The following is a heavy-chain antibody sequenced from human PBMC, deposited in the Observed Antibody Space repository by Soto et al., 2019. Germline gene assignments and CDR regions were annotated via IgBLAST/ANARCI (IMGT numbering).Heavy chain of an antibody. Sequence: SETLSLTCAVSGYSISSGYYWGWVRQPPGKGLEWIGSIYHSGSTYYNPSLKSRVTISVDTSKNQFSLKLSSVTAADTAVYYCARGLGRLRLGELSLLSPYGMDVWGQGTTVTVSS. CDR2: IYHSGST. D-gene: IGHD3-16*02. CDR1: GYSISSGYY. CDR3: ARGLGRLRLGELSLLSPYGMDV. J-gene: IGHJ6*02. V-gene: IGHV4-38-2*01.